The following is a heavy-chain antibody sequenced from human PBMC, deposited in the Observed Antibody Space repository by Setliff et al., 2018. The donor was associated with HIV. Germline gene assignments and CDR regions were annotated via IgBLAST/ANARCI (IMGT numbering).Heavy chain of an antibody. V-gene: IGHV4-59*08. J-gene: IGHJ4*02. CDR2: IFDSGTT. D-gene: IGHD3-10*01. CDR3: ARQGGYNSPLMV. CDR1: GGSITSYY. Sequence: PSETLSLTCTVSGGSITSYYWNWIRQSPGKGLEWIGYIFDSGTTKYNPSVTSQVTISVDASKNQFFPQLISVTAADTAVYYCARQGGYNSPLMVWGQGKLVTVSS.